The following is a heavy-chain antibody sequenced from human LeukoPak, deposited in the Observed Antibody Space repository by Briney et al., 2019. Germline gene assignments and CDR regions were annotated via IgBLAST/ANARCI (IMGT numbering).Heavy chain of an antibody. CDR2: ISPSGGST. CDR1: GYTFTSNY. V-gene: IGHV1-46*01. Sequence: RASVKVSYKAFGYTFTSNYMHWVRQAPGQGPEWMGVISPSGGSTTYAQKFQGRVTLTRDMSTSTDYLELSSLRSDDTAVYYCIRALPFDYWGQGTLVTVSS. D-gene: IGHD3-10*01. J-gene: IGHJ4*02. CDR3: IRALPFDY.